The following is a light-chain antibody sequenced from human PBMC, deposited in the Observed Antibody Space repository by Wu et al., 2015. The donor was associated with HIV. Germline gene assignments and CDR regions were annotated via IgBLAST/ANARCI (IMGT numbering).Light chain of an antibody. CDR3: QQYGSSPPAIT. CDR2: GAS. Sequence: EIVLTQSPGTLSLSPGERATLSCRASQSVSSSYLAWYQQKPGQAPRLLIYGASSRATGIPDRFSGSGSGTDFTLTISRLEPEDFAVYYCQQYGSSPPAITFGQGHDWRLN. V-gene: IGKV3-20*01. J-gene: IGKJ5*01. CDR1: QSVSSSY.